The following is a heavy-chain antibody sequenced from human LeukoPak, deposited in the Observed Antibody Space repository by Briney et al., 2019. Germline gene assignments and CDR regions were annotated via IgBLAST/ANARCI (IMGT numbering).Heavy chain of an antibody. J-gene: IGHJ2*01. CDR3: ARGYCSSTSCYESYFDL. CDR1: GGSISSYY. V-gene: IGHV4-59*01. D-gene: IGHD2-2*01. Sequence: SETLSLTCTVSGGSISSYYWRWVRQPPGKGLEWIGYIYYRGSTNYNPSLKSRVTISVNTSKHQFSLKLSSVAAADTAVYYCARGYCSSTSCYESYFDLWGRGTLVTVSS. CDR2: IYYRGST.